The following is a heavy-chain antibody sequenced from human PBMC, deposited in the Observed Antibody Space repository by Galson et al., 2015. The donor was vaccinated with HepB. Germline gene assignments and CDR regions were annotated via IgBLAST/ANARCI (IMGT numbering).Heavy chain of an antibody. J-gene: IGHJ4*02. CDR2: TYYRSKWYN. CDR1: GDSVSSISAA. D-gene: IGHD6-19*01. CDR3: ARESGWYDY. Sequence: CAISGDSVSSISAAWNWIRQSPSRGLEWLGRTYYRSKWYNDYELSVKSRVTIDPDTSKNKFSLQLNSVTPEDTAVYYCARESGWYDYWGQGTLVTVSS. V-gene: IGHV6-1*01.